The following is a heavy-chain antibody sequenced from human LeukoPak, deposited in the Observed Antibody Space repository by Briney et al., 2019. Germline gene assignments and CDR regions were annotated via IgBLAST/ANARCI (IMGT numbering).Heavy chain of an antibody. CDR2: ISGSGGST. D-gene: IGHD3-10*01. CDR3: AKDRGYYGSGSYCDY. J-gene: IGHJ4*02. Sequence: PGGSLRLSCAASGFTFSSYAMSWVRQAPGKGLEWVSAISGSGGSTYYADSVKGRFTISRDNSKNTLYLQMNSLRAEDTAVYYCAKDRGYYGSGSYCDYWGQGTLVTVSS. V-gene: IGHV3-23*01. CDR1: GFTFSSYA.